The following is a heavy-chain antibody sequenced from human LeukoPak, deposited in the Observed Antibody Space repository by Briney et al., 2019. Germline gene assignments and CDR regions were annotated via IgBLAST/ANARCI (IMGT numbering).Heavy chain of an antibody. CDR3: AYSYYYGSGSTRSLDY. Sequence: GASVKVSCKASGYTFTSYDINWVRQATGQGLEWIGWMNPNSGNTGYAQKFQGRVTMTRNTSISTAYMELSSLRSEDTAVYYCAYSYYYGSGSTRSLDYWGQGTLVTVSS. J-gene: IGHJ4*03. V-gene: IGHV1-8*01. D-gene: IGHD3-10*01. CDR1: GYTFTSYD. CDR2: MNPNSGNT.